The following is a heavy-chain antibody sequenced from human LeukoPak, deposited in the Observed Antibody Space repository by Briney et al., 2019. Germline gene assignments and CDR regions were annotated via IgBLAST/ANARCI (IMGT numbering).Heavy chain of an antibody. J-gene: IGHJ4*02. Sequence: PSETLSLTCTVSGGSISSGGYYWSWIRQHPGKGLEWIGYIYYSGSTYYNLSLKSRVTISVDTSKNQFSLKLSSVTAADTAVYYCARVPSTTSYDILTGYYSHQYYFDYWGQGTLVTVSS. V-gene: IGHV4-31*03. CDR2: IYYSGST. CDR3: ARVPSTTSYDILTGYYSHQYYFDY. CDR1: GGSISSGGYY. D-gene: IGHD3-9*01.